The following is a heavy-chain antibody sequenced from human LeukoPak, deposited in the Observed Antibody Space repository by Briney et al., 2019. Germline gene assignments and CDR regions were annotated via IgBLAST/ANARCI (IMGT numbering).Heavy chain of an antibody. CDR1: GSTLRGYA. CDR2: ISGSGGST. Sequence: ASGTLRCSGAASGSTLRGYAKNWVREAPGKKLEWVSAISGSGGSTYYADSVKGRFTISRDNPKTTLYLQMNSQRAEDTAVYYCAQDGIGAVAGFDYWGQGTLLTVSS. D-gene: IGHD6-19*01. CDR3: AQDGIGAVAGFDY. V-gene: IGHV3-23*01. J-gene: IGHJ4*02.